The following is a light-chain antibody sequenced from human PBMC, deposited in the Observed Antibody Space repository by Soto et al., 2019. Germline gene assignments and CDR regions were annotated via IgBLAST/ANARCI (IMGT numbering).Light chain of an antibody. J-gene: IGKJ1*01. V-gene: IGKV1D-16*01. CDR3: QQYNKGWT. Sequence: DIQMTQSPSSLSASVGDRVTITCRASQGISTWLAWYRQKPGKAPKLLIYTASRLQTGVPPRFSGSGSGTDFTLTINSLQPEDFALYYCQQYNKGWTFGQGTKLEIK. CDR2: TAS. CDR1: QGISTW.